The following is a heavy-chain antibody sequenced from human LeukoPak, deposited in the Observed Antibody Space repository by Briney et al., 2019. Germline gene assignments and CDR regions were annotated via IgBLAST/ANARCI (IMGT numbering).Heavy chain of an antibody. CDR1: GFTFSSHD. Sequence: PGGSLRLSCAASGFTFSSHDMHWVRQAPGKGLEWVAAISYDGSKQLYADSVKGRFTISRDNSKNTLNLQMNSLRDEDTAVYYCAKDGARYLLTYYSEYWGQGTLVTVSS. CDR3: AKDGARYLLTYYSEY. J-gene: IGHJ4*02. D-gene: IGHD3-9*01. CDR2: ISYDGSKQ. V-gene: IGHV3-30*18.